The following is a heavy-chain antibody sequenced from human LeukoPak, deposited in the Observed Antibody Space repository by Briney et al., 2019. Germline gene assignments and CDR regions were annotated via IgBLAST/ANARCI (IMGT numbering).Heavy chain of an antibody. D-gene: IGHD6-19*01. J-gene: IGHJ4*02. Sequence: GGSLRLSCAASGFAFSSYAMSWVRQAPGKGLEWVSAISGSGGSTYYADSVKGRFTISRDNSKNTLYLQMNSLRAEDTAVYYCAKDRRAVAGTSPNDYWGQGTLVTVSS. V-gene: IGHV3-23*01. CDR2: ISGSGGST. CDR3: AKDRRAVAGTSPNDY. CDR1: GFAFSSYA.